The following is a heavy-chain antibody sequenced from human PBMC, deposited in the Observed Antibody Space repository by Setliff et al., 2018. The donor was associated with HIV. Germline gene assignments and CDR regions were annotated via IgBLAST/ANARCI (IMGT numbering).Heavy chain of an antibody. D-gene: IGHD6-19*01. Sequence: ASVKVSCKVSGYSLTELSIHWVRQAPGEGLEWMGGFDPEDDVTVYAEKFQGRVTMTEDTSTDTAYMALSSLRSEDTAMYYCARVSRSGWFFDWWGQGSLVTVSS. J-gene: IGHJ4*02. CDR1: GYSLTELS. CDR2: FDPEDDVT. CDR3: ARVSRSGWFFDW. V-gene: IGHV1-24*01.